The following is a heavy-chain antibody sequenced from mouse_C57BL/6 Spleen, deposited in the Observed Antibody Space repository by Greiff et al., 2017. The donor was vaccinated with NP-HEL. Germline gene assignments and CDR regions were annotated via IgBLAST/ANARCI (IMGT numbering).Heavy chain of an antibody. CDR1: GFTFSSYA. CDR2: ISDGGSYT. Sequence: EVKLVESGGGLVKPGGSLKLSCAASGFTFSSYAMSWVRQTPEKRLEWVATISDGGSYTYYPDNVKGRFTISRDNAKNNLYLQMSHLKSEDTAMYYCARGAMITTRYWYFDVWGTGTTVTVSS. J-gene: IGHJ1*03. CDR3: ARGAMITTRYWYFDV. V-gene: IGHV5-4*03. D-gene: IGHD2-4*01.